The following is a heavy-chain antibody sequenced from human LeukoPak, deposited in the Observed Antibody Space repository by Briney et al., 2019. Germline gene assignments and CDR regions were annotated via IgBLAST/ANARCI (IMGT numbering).Heavy chain of an antibody. Sequence: SETLSLTCTVSGGSISSSSYYWGWIRQPPGKGLEWIGSIYYSGSTYYNPSLKSRVTISVDTSKNQFSLKLSSVTAADTAVYYCARKQSRVYWFDPWGQGTLVTVSS. D-gene: IGHD3-3*01. V-gene: IGHV4-39*07. CDR2: IYYSGST. CDR1: GGSISSSSYY. CDR3: ARKQSRVYWFDP. J-gene: IGHJ5*02.